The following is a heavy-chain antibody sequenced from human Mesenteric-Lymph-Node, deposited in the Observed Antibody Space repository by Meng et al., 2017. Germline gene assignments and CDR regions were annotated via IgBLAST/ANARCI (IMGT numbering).Heavy chain of an antibody. CDR1: GDSVSGNGVA. D-gene: IGHD6-13*01. CDR3: ARAADSSLDY. CDR2: TYYRSKWYN. V-gene: IGHV6-1*01. Sequence: QGQLPQSGPGLVKPSQTLSVTCATSGDSVSGNGVAWNWIRQSPSRGLEWLGRTYYRSKWYNEYAVSVKSRIGINADTAKNQFSLQLNSVTPEDTAVYYCARAADSSLDYWGQGTLVTASS. J-gene: IGHJ4*02.